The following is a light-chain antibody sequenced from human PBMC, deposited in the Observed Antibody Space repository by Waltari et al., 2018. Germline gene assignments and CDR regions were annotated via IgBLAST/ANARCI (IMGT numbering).Light chain of an antibody. J-gene: IGKJ5*01. CDR3: QQYYDWRRVT. CDR1: QSVSGN. V-gene: IGKV3D-15*01. Sequence: EIVMTQSPATLSVSPGERATLSCRASQSVSGNLAWYQQKPGQAPRLLIYGASTRATGIPARFRGSASGTEFTLTIGSLQSEDSAVYYCQQYYDWRRVTFGQGTRLEIK. CDR2: GAS.